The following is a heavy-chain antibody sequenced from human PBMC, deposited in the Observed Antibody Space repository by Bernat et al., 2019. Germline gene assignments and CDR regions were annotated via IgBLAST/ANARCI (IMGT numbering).Heavy chain of an antibody. J-gene: IGHJ3*02. CDR1: GFTFSSYG. Sequence: QVQLVESGGGVVQPGRSLRLSCAASGFTFSSYGMHWVRQAPGEGLEWVAVIWYDATNNNYAESVKGRFTISRDNSKSTLYLQVNSLRAEDTAVYYCARDKGYCSGVGCYSFGALDIWGQGTMVTVSS. CDR2: IWYDATNN. V-gene: IGHV3-33*01. CDR3: ARDKGYCSGVGCYSFGALDI. D-gene: IGHD2-15*01.